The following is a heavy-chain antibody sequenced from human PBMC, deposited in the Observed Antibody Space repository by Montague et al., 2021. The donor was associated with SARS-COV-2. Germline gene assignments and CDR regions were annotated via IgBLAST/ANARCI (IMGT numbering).Heavy chain of an antibody. J-gene: IGHJ3*02. Sequence: TLSLTCTVSGGSISDGGYSWTWIRQHPGKGPEWIGYVYYSGSTSYNPSLKSRITISVDTSKNQFSLKLSSVTAADTAVYYCAREGGRIQLWLRGDDAFYIWDQGTLVTVSS. CDR2: VYYSGST. CDR3: AREGGRIQLWLRGDDAFYI. V-gene: IGHV4-31*03. D-gene: IGHD5-18*01. CDR1: GGSISDGGYS.